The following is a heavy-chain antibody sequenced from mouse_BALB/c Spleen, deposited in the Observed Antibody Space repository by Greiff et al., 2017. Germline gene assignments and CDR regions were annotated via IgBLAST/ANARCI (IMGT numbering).Heavy chain of an antibody. CDR2: ISYSGST. D-gene: IGHD1-1*01. V-gene: IGHV3-8*02. CDR1: GDSITSGY. Sequence: EVKLQESGPSLVKPSQTLSLTCSVTGDSITSGYWNWIRKFPGNKLEYMGYISYSGSTYYNPSLKSRISITRDTSKNQYYLQLNSVTTEDTATYYCAREITTVVGTNFDVWGAGTTVTVSS. CDR3: AREITTVVGTNFDV. J-gene: IGHJ1*01.